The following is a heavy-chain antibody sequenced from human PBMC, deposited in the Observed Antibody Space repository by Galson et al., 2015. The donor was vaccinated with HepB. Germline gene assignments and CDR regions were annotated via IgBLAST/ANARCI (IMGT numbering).Heavy chain of an antibody. V-gene: IGHV2-5*02. Sequence: PALVKPTQTLTLTCTFSGFSLSTSGVGVGWIRQPPGKALEWLALIYWDDDKRYSPSLKSRLTITKDTSKNQVVLTMTNMDPVDTATYYCAHRQEGEGYSYGEAFDYWGQGTLATVSS. D-gene: IGHD5-18*01. CDR3: AHRQEGEGYSYGEAFDY. CDR1: GFSLSTSGVG. CDR2: IYWDDDK. J-gene: IGHJ4*02.